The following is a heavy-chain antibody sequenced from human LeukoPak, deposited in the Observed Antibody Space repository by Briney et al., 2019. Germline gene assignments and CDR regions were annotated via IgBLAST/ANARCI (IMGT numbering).Heavy chain of an antibody. CDR2: INPNGGDT. CDR3: ARENMATLGCDH. J-gene: IGHJ4*02. Sequence: GGSLRLSCAASGFNFSNYAMHWVRQAPGQGLEWMGWINPNGGDTNYAQNFQGRVTMTRDTSISTAYLELSRLRSDDTAVYYCARENMATLGCDHWGQGTLVTVSS. CDR1: GFNFSNYA. D-gene: IGHD5-12*01. V-gene: IGHV1-2*02.